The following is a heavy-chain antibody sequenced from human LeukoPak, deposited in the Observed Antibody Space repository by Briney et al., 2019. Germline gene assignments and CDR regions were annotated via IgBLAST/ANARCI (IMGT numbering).Heavy chain of an antibody. J-gene: IGHJ6*04. Sequence: GGSLRLSCAASGFTFGSYWVTWVRQAPGKGLEWVANIKQDGSEKYYADSVKGRFTISRDNAKNSLYLQMNSLRAEDTAVYYCASYLGTRDVWGKGTMVTVSS. CDR3: ASYLGTRDV. D-gene: IGHD2-2*01. CDR2: IKQDGSEK. V-gene: IGHV3-7*01. CDR1: GFTFGSYW.